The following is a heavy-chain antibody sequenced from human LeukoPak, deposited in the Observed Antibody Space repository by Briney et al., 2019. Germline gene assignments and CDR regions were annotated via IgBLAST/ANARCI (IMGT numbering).Heavy chain of an antibody. CDR3: ARAYEGTFDP. CDR2: IYYSGST. J-gene: IGHJ5*02. Sequence: PSETLSLTCTVSGGSISSYYWSWIRQPPGKGLEWIGYIYYSGSTNYNPSLKSRVTISVDTSKNQFSLKLSSVTVADTAVYYCARAYEGTFDPWGQGTLVTVSS. CDR1: GGSISSYY. D-gene: IGHD1-1*01. V-gene: IGHV4-59*01.